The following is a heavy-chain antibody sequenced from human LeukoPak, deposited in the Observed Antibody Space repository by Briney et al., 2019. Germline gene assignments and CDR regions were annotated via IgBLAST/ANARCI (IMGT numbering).Heavy chain of an antibody. CDR3: ARRSLPERSGWYFPDY. Sequence: PGGSLRLSCAASGFTFSTYAMHWVRQAPGKGLEYVAAISSDGGVTYYADSVKGRFTNSRDNSKNTLYLQMGSLRAEDMAVYYCARRSLPERSGWYFPDYWGQGTLVTVSS. V-gene: IGHV3-64*02. CDR1: GFTFSTYA. CDR2: ISSDGGVT. D-gene: IGHD6-19*01. J-gene: IGHJ4*02.